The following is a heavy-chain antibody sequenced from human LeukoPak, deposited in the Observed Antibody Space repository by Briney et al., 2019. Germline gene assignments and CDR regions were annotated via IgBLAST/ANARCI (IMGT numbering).Heavy chain of an antibody. D-gene: IGHD4-23*01. CDR3: ARQGYSGHSQGAADY. V-gene: IGHV1-2*02. Sequence: VASVKVSCKASGYTFTGYYMHWVRQAPGQGLEWMGWINPNSGGTNYAQKFQGRVTMTRDTSTSTVYMELTRLRSDDTAVYYCARQGYSGHSQGAADYWGQGTLVTVSS. CDR2: INPNSGGT. CDR1: GYTFTGYY. J-gene: IGHJ4*02.